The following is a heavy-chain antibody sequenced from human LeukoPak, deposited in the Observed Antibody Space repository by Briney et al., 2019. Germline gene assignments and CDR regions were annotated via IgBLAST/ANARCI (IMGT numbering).Heavy chain of an antibody. V-gene: IGHV3-30*02. CDR1: GFTFSSYG. D-gene: IGHD2-2*01. J-gene: IGHJ6*03. Sequence: GGSLRLSCAASGFTFSSYGMHWVRQAPGKGLEWVAFIRYDGSNKYYADSVKGRFTISRDNSKNTLYLQMNSLRAEDTAVYYCARQLLGYYYYYMDVWGKGTTVTISS. CDR3: ARQLLGYYYYYMDV. CDR2: IRYDGSNK.